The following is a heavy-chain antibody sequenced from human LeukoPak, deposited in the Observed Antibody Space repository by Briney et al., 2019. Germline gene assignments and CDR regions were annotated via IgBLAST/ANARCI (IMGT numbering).Heavy chain of an antibody. CDR1: GFTFSNNV. CDR3: ARGESAMVTGAGGY. Sequence: GGSLRLSCAASGFTFSNNVMSWVRQAPGKGLEWVSSVSRSGGSIYYADSVKGRFTSSRDNSKNTLYLQMNSLRAEDTAVYYCARGESAMVTGAGGYWGQGTLVTVSS. V-gene: IGHV3-23*01. D-gene: IGHD5-18*01. CDR2: VSRSGGSI. J-gene: IGHJ4*02.